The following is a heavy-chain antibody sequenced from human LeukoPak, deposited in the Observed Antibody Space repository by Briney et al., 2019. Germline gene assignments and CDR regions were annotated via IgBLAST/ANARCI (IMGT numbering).Heavy chain of an antibody. J-gene: IGHJ4*02. V-gene: IGHV1-69*04. CDR2: IIPILGIA. CDR1: GGTFNSYA. Sequence: SVKVSCKASGGTFNSYAISWVRQAPGQGLEWMGRIIPILGIANYAQKFQGRVTITADKSTSTAYMELSSLRSEDTAVYYCARQGSKVYYYGSEIFDYWGQGTLVTVSS. D-gene: IGHD3-10*01. CDR3: ARQGSKVYYYGSEIFDY.